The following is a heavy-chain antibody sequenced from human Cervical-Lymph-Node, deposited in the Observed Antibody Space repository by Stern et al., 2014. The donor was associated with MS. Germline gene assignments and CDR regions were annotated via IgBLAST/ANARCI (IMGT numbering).Heavy chain of an antibody. CDR3: ARVLSLATSDS. Sequence: VQLVQSGAEIRQPGASVKISCEASGYTFTPYYMHWVRHAPGQGLEWVALFNPSGGKTTYAQRFQGRVTVTGDTSTSTVYMELTGLRSEDTAVYYCARVLSLATSDSWGQGTLVIVSS. J-gene: IGHJ4*02. CDR1: GYTFTPYY. V-gene: IGHV1-46*01. CDR2: FNPSGGKT. D-gene: IGHD1-1*01.